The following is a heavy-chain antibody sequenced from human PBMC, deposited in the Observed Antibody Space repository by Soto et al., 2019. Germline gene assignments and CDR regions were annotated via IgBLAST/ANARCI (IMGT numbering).Heavy chain of an antibody. Sequence: GGSLRLSCATSGFVFSTYAMNWVRQAPGKGLEWVSAINSGGESTFYAESVRGRFTIYRDNSFNTLYLQMRSLRPEDTAVYYCAHPRGYGVFDAVDIWGQGTMVTVSS. CDR2: INSGGEST. D-gene: IGHD4-17*01. CDR3: AHPRGYGVFDAVDI. J-gene: IGHJ3*02. CDR1: GFVFSTYA. V-gene: IGHV3-23*01.